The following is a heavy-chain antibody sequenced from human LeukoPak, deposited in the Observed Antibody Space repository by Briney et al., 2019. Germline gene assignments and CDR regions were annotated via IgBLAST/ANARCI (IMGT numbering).Heavy chain of an antibody. CDR2: ISSSSSTI. V-gene: IGHV3-48*04. CDR1: GFTFSSYS. J-gene: IGHJ4*02. D-gene: IGHD4-17*01. CDR3: ARDSFSTTGLFDY. Sequence: GGSLRLSCAASGFTFSSYSMNWVRQAPGKGLEWVSYISSSSSTIYYADSAKGRFTISRDNAKNSLYLQMNSLRAEDTAVYYCARDSFSTTGLFDYWGQGTLVTVSS.